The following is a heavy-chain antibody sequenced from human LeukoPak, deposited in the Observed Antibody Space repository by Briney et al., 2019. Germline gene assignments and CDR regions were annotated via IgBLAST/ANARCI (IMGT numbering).Heavy chain of an antibody. J-gene: IGHJ4*02. V-gene: IGHV3-21*01. Sequence: GGSLRHSCAASGFTFRDYTMNWVRQAPGKGLEWVSAISKSGTYIKYADSVKGRFTVSRDNAKNSLFLQMNSLRVEDTAVYYCAREVVIVVEPAANTIDYWGQGTRVTVSS. CDR1: GFTFRDYT. CDR2: ISKSGTYI. D-gene: IGHD2-2*01. CDR3: AREVVIVVEPAANTIDY.